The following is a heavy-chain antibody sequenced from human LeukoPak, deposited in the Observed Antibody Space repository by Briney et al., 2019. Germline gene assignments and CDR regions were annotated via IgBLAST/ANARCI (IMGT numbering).Heavy chain of an antibody. V-gene: IGHV1-69*13. CDR2: IIPIFGTA. CDR1: GYTFISYG. CDR3: ARVRQQLVLSDYYYYMDV. D-gene: IGHD6-13*01. J-gene: IGHJ6*03. Sequence: SVKVSCKTSGYTFISYGISWVRQAPGQGLEWMGGIIPIFGTANYAQKFQGRVTITADESTSTAYMELSSLRSEDTAVYYCARVRQQLVLSDYYYYMDVWGKGTTVTVSS.